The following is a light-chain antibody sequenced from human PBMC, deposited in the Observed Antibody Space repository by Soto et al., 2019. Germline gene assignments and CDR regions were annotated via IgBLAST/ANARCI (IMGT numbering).Light chain of an antibody. Sequence: QSALTQPASVSGSPGQSITISGTGTSSDVGRYNLVSWYQQHPGKAPKLMIYEVSKRPAGVSNRFSGSKSGNTASLTISGLQPSDEADYYCCSYAGSSTFVFGTGTKVTVL. CDR1: SSDVGRYNL. CDR3: CSYAGSSTFV. J-gene: IGLJ1*01. CDR2: EVS. V-gene: IGLV2-23*02.